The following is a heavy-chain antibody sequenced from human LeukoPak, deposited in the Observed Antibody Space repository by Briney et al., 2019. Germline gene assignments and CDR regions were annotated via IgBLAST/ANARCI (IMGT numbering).Heavy chain of an antibody. D-gene: IGHD3-10*01. V-gene: IGHV4-59*11. CDR3: ARAPYYYGSPYYFDF. J-gene: IGHJ4*02. Sequence: SETPSLTCTVSDGSISSHYWSWIRQPPGKGLEWIGDIYYTGSTNQNASLKSRVTISIDTSKTQFSLKLSSVTAADTALYYCARAPYYYGSPYYFDFWGRGTLVTVSS. CDR2: IYYTGST. CDR1: DGSISSHY.